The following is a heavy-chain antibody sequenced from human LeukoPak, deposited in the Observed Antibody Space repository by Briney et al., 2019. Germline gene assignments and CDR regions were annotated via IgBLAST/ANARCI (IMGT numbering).Heavy chain of an antibody. V-gene: IGHV3-48*02. D-gene: IGHD2-21*02. CDR3: ARAVTVVTRGGLVFDY. CDR1: GFIFSSYS. Sequence: GGSLRLSCAASGFIFSSYSMNWVRQAPGKGLGWVSYISSSSNTIYYADSVKGRFTISRDNAKNSLFLQMNSLRDEDTSVYYCARAVTVVTRGGLVFDYWGQGTLVTVSS. J-gene: IGHJ4*02. CDR2: ISSSSNTI.